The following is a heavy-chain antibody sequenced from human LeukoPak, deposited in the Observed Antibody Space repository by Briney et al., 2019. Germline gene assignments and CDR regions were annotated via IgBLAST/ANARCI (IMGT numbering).Heavy chain of an antibody. D-gene: IGHD5-12*01. Sequence: GRSLRLSCVDSGFIFKTSAMHWVRQAPDKGLEWVAVLSFDGSNENYAGSVRGRFTISRDNSKNTLYLQMNSLKIEDTAIYYCPRGSGYHLASWGQGTLVTVSS. CDR3: PRGSGYHLAS. J-gene: IGHJ5*02. CDR1: GFIFKTSA. V-gene: IGHV3-30-3*01. CDR2: LSFDGSNE.